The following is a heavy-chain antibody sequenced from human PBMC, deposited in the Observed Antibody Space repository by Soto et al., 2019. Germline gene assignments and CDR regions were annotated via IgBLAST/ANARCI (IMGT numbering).Heavy chain of an antibody. D-gene: IGHD3-10*01. J-gene: IGHJ5*02. CDR1: GGSFSNFG. CDR3: ARDLYYGSGGYRWFDP. CDR2: ISAYNGNT. V-gene: IGHV1-18*04. Sequence: ASVKVSCKASGGSFSNFGISWVRQAPGQGLEWMGWISAYNGNTNYAQKLQGRVTMTTDTSTSTAYMELRSLRSDDTAVYYCARDLYYGSGGYRWFDPWGQGTLVTVSS.